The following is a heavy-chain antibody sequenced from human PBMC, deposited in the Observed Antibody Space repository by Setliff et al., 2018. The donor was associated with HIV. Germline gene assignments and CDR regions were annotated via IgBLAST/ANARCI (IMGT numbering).Heavy chain of an antibody. J-gene: IGHJ4*02. V-gene: IGHV3-23*01. D-gene: IGHD7-27*01. CDR1: GFSFSSHA. Sequence: PGGSLRLSCAASGFSFSSHAMSWVRQVPGKGLELIAVISGSGSATTYADSVAGRFTVSRDNSKNMMYLQMGSLRVDDTAIYYCAKGFNWGSYYFDYWGQGTLVTVSS. CDR3: AKGFNWGSYYFDY. CDR2: ISGSGSAT.